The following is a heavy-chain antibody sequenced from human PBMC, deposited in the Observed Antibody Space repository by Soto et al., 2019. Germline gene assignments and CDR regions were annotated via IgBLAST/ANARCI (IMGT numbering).Heavy chain of an antibody. CDR3: ARGINYYDSGDDAFDI. D-gene: IGHD3-10*01. V-gene: IGHV1-8*01. CDR1: GYTFTSYD. J-gene: IGHJ3*02. Sequence: QVQLVQSGAEVKKPGASVKVSCKASGYTFTSYDINWVRQATGQGLEWMGWMNPNSGNTGYAQKLQGSVSMTRNTSITTAYMERSSLRSEDTAVYYCARGINYYDSGDDAFDIWGQGTRVPVSS. CDR2: MNPNSGNT.